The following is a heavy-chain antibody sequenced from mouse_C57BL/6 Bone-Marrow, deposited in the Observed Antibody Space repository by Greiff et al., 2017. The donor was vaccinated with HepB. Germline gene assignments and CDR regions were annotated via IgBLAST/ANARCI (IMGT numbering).Heavy chain of an antibody. V-gene: IGHV5-4*03. D-gene: IGHD2-14*01. CDR3: ASPSDYREAWFAY. CDR1: GFTFSSYA. Sequence: EVMLVESGGGLVKPGGSLKLSCAASGFTFSSYAMSWVRQTPEKRLEWVATISDGGSYTYYPDNVKGRFTISRDNAKNNLYLQMSHLKSEDTAMYYCASPSDYREAWFAYWGQGTLVTVSA. CDR2: ISDGGSYT. J-gene: IGHJ3*01.